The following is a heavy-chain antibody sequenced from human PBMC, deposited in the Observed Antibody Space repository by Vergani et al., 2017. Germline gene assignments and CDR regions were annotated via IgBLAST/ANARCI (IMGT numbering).Heavy chain of an antibody. J-gene: IGHJ6*02. Sequence: QVQLVQSGAEVKEPGASVKVSCKASGYTFIRYGLSWVRQAPGQGLEWMGWIGPYNDNTNYAQKMRGRVTMTTDTSTDTAYMELGRLRSDDTAVYFCVREGGDWGNYGLDVWGQGTTVTVSS. CDR3: VREGGDWGNYGLDV. CDR2: IGPYNDNT. V-gene: IGHV1-18*01. CDR1: GYTFIRYG. D-gene: IGHD2-21*02.